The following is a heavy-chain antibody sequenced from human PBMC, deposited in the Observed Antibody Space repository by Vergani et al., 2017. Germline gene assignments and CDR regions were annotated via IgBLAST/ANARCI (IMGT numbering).Heavy chain of an antibody. D-gene: IGHD1-1*01. CDR1: GFTSSYYG. CDR3: ATKSCGTPGCQIGYFRE. Sequence: QVHLVESGGGVVQPGRSLRLSCVVSGFTSSYYGMHWVRPAQGKGLAWVAVISYDGTQKYYADSVKGRFTISRDNSKSTLYLQMNSLRTEDTAVYYCATKSCGTPGCQIGYFREGGQGTLVTVSS. CDR2: ISYDGTQK. J-gene: IGHJ1*01. V-gene: IGHV3-30*03.